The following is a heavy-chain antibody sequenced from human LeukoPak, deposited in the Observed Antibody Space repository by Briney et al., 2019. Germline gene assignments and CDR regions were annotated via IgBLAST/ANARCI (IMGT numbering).Heavy chain of an antibody. Sequence: PSETLSLTCTVSGGSISAYNWGWIRQSPGKGLEYIGYVFHTGSTNRNPSLESRLTISVDTSKRQFSLKLTSVTAADTAVNYCARLGWGSNYVDLWGQGTLVTVST. V-gene: IGHV4-59*01. CDR3: ARLGWGSNYVDL. CDR1: GGSISAYN. J-gene: IGHJ4*02. D-gene: IGHD3-16*01. CDR2: VFHTGST.